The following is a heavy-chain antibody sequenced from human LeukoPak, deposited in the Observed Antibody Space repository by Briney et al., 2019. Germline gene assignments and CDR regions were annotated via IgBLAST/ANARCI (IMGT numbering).Heavy chain of an antibody. J-gene: IGHJ4*02. CDR2: IYYSGST. CDR3: GTEGRDYGHY. V-gene: IGHV4-39*07. D-gene: IGHD3-16*01. Sequence: PETLSPTRTVFGGSISSSSYYWGWIRQPPGAGLEWIGSIYYSGSTYYNPSLKSRVTISVDTSKNQFSLKLSSVTAADTAVYYWGTEGRDYGHYWGQRTLVTVSS. CDR1: GGSISSSSYY.